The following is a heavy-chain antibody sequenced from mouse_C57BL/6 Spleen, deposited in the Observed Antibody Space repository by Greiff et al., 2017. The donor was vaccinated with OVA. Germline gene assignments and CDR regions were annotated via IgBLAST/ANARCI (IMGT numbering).Heavy chain of an antibody. J-gene: IGHJ2*01. CDR1: GYTFTDYN. CDR2: INPNNGGT. V-gene: IGHV1-22*01. Sequence: EVQLQQSGPELVKPGASVKMSCKASGYTFTDYNMHWVKQSHGKSLEWIGYINPNNGGTSYNQKFKGKATLTVNKSSSTAYMELRSLTSEDSAVYYCATIYYEDDEGGNYFDYWGQGTTLTVSS. CDR3: ATIYYEDDEGGNYFDY. D-gene: IGHD2-4*01.